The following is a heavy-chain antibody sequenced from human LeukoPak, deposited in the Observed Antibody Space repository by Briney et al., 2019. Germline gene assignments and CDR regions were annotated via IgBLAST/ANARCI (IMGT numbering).Heavy chain of an antibody. J-gene: IGHJ4*02. CDR3: AKGTEIVVVVAAHN. Sequence: PGGSLRLSCAASGFTFSSSAMSWVRQAPGKGLEWVSAISGSGGSTYYADSVKGRFTISRDNSKNTLYLQINSLRAEDTAVYYCAKGTEIVVVVAAHNWGQGTLVTVSS. D-gene: IGHD2-15*01. CDR1: GFTFSSSA. CDR2: ISGSGGST. V-gene: IGHV3-23*01.